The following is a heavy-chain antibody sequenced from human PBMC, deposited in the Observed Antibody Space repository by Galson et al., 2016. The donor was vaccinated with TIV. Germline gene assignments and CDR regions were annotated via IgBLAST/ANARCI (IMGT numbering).Heavy chain of an antibody. V-gene: IGHV5-51*01. Sequence: QSGAEVTKPGEALKISCKASGYSFTTFWIGWVRQMPGKGLEWMGVIYPEDSDTRYSPSFQGQVTISADKSIRTAHLQWSSLKASYTAISYCAKIGYCYSTTDCYAYDAFHIWGQGTLVSVSS. CDR3: AKIGYCYSTTDCYAYDAFHI. CDR2: IYPEDSDT. D-gene: IGHD2-2*03. J-gene: IGHJ3*02. CDR1: GYSFTTFW.